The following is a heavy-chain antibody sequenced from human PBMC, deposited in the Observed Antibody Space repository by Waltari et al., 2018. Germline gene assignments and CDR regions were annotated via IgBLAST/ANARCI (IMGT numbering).Heavy chain of an antibody. J-gene: IGHJ3*02. D-gene: IGHD3-3*01. CDR2: INPKTVCT. Sequence: QVQLVQSGAEVKKPGASVRVSCKASGYTFSDHYIYWLRQAPGQGLEWMGWINPKTVCTNPAQKFQGRVTMTRDTSISTVYMELTSLTSDDTAVYYCARDLFPDFWSGYGFDIWGQGTTVTVSS. V-gene: IGHV1-2*02. CDR3: ARDLFPDFWSGYGFDI. CDR1: GYTFSDHY.